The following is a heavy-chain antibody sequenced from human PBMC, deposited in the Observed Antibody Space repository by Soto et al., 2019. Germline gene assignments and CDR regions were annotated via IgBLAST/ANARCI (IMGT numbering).Heavy chain of an antibody. CDR2: ISANGDST. J-gene: IGHJ4*02. V-gene: IGHV3-23*01. CDR1: GFTFRSHA. CDR3: ARGGAFCGGGSCNGSPGSY. Sequence: EVQLLESGGDLVQPGGSLRLSCAASGFTFRSHAMSWVRHVPGKGLEWVSAISANGDSTYYAESVKGRFTISRDNSQNTLYVQMNLRRAEATANYYCARGGAFCGGGSCNGSPGSYWGQGTLVTVSS. D-gene: IGHD2-15*01.